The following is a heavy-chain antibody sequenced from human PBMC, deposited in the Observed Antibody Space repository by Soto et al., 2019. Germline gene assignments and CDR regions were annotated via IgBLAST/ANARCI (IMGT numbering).Heavy chain of an antibody. J-gene: IGHJ5*02. V-gene: IGHV1-69*02. CDR3: ASGKDCVGDTCYSWLDP. Sequence: SVKVSCKASGGTFSSYTVSWVRQAPGQGLEWMGRIIPIRGITNYPQKFQGRVTITADESTSTVYMELSSLRSEDTAVYYCASGKDCVGDTCYSWLDPWGQGTLVTVSS. CDR1: GGTFSSYT. D-gene: IGHD2-21*02. CDR2: IIPIRGIT.